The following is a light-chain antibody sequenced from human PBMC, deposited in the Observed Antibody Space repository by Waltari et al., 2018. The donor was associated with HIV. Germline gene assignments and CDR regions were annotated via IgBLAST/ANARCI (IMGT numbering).Light chain of an antibody. CDR3: SAWDVTLNGLV. J-gene: IGLJ2*01. Sequence: QSLLTQSPSASGTPGQRVTLSCFGNSSDIASRSVNCSQHFPGTPRKLLIFSNTARPSGVPDRFSGSKSGTSASLAISGLHSQDEADYYCSAWDVTLNGLVFGGGTRLSVL. V-gene: IGLV1-44*01. CDR2: SNT. CDR1: SSDIASRS.